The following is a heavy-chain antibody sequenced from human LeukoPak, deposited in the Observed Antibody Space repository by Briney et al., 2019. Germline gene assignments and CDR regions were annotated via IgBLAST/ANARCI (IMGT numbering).Heavy chain of an antibody. CDR2: IYYSGST. J-gene: IGHJ4*02. D-gene: IGHD1-14*01. V-gene: IGHV4-59*01. CDR3: ARKFTGFDY. CDR1: GGSISSYY. Sequence: SETLSLTCTVSGGSISSYYWSWIRQPPGKGLEWIGYIYYSGSTNYNPSLKSRVTISVDTSKNQFSLKLSSVTAAGTAVYYCARKFTGFDYWGQGTLVTVSS.